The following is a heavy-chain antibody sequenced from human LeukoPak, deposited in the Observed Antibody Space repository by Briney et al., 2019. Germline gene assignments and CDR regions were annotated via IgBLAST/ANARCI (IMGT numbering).Heavy chain of an antibody. CDR2: ISYDESSK. CDR3: ARGGRDGYSSADF. J-gene: IGHJ4*02. D-gene: IGHD5-24*01. Sequence: GGSLRLSCAASGFTFSYYAMHWVRQAPGKGLEWVAVISYDESSKYYADSVKGRFTISRDNPKNTLYLQPNSLRAEDTAVYYCARGGRDGYSSADFWGQGTLVTVSS. V-gene: IGHV3-30-3*01. CDR1: GFTFSYYA.